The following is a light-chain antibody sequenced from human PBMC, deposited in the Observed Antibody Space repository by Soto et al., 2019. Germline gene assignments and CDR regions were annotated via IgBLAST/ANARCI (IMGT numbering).Light chain of an antibody. CDR3: CSYAGSSTYV. V-gene: IGLV2-23*01. CDR1: SSDVGSYNL. Sequence: QSALTQPGSVSGSPGQSITMSCTGTSSDVGSYNLVSWYQQHPGKAPKLMIYEGSKRPSGVSNRFSGSKSGNTASLTISGLQAEDEADYYCCSYAGSSTYVFGTGTKVTVL. CDR2: EGS. J-gene: IGLJ1*01.